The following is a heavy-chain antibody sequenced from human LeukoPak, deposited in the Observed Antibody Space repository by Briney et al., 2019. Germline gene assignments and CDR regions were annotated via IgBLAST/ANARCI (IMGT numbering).Heavy chain of an antibody. CDR2: INWNGGST. CDR3: VRDLTSGARFDF. J-gene: IGHJ4*01. V-gene: IGHV3-20*04. Sequence: GGSLRLSCVASGFTFSTYAMGWVRQVPGKGLEWVSGINWNGGSTGYADSVKGRFTISRDNFRDTVFLELTTLRPEDTGLYYCVRDLTSGARFDFWGPGTLVTVSS. D-gene: IGHD3-9*01. CDR1: GFTFSTYA.